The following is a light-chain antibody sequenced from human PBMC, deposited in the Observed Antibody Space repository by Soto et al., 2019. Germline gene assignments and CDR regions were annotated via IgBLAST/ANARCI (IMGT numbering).Light chain of an antibody. CDR3: QQYGSQAT. CDR1: QSVSSSY. V-gene: IGKV3-20*01. CDR2: GAS. J-gene: IGKJ1*01. Sequence: EIVLTQSPGTLSLSPGERATLSCRASQSVSSSYLAWYQQKPGQAPRLLIYGASSRATGIPDRFSGSGSGTDFTLTISRREPEDFAVYYCQQYGSQATFGQGNKVELK.